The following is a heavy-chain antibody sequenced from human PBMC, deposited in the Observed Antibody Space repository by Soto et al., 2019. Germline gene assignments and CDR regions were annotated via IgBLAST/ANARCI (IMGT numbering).Heavy chain of an antibody. V-gene: IGHV3-30*03. CDR2: ISYDGSNK. Sequence: QVQLVESGGGVVQPGRSLRLSCAASGFTFSSYGMHWVRQAPGKGLEWVAVISYDGSNKYYADYVKGRCTISRDNSKNTLYLQMNSLRAEDTAVYYCATEGDIVGDSGMDVWGQGTTVTVSS. D-gene: IGHD2-15*01. J-gene: IGHJ6*02. CDR3: ATEGDIVGDSGMDV. CDR1: GFTFSSYG.